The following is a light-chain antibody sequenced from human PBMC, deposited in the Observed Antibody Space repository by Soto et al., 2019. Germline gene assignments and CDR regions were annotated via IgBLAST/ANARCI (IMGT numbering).Light chain of an antibody. CDR2: GAS. CDR1: QSFGLN. Sequence: IVLKQAPSTPVWSPRGRIHLSRRASQSFGLNLAWYQQKPGQAPRLLIYGASTRATDMPGRFSGRGSGTEFTLTINSLQSEDFAVYYCQQYRNWPRTFGQGTKVDIK. CDR3: QQYRNWPRT. J-gene: IGKJ1*01. V-gene: IGKV3-15*01.